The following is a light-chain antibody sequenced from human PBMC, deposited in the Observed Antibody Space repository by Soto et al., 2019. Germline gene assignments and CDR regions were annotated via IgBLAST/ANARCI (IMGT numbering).Light chain of an antibody. CDR2: DVS. J-gene: IGKJ4*01. Sequence: DIQMTQSPSSLSVTIGDRVTISCQASRDISNYINWYQQKPGRAPKLLIYDVSNLETGVPSRFSGSGSGTDFTFTISSLQPEDIATYYCQQYLSLPPLTFGGGTRVEIK. CDR3: QQYLSLPPLT. V-gene: IGKV1-33*01. CDR1: RDISNY.